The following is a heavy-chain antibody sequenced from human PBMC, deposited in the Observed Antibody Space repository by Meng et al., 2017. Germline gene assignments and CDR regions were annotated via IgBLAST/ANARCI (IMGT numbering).Heavy chain of an antibody. CDR3: ARQYSGSYETYDY. J-gene: IGHJ4*02. CDR1: GGSISSSSYY. CDR2: IYYSGST. Sequence: SETLSFTCTVSGGSISSSSYYWGWIRQPPGKGLEWIGNIYYSGSTYYNPSLKSRVTISVDTSKNQFSLKLSSVTAADTAVYYCARQYSGSYETYDYWGQGTLVTVSS. V-gene: IGHV4-39*07. D-gene: IGHD1-26*01.